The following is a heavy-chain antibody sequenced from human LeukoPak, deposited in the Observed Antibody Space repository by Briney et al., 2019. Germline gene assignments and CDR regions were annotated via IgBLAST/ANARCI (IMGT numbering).Heavy chain of an antibody. CDR1: GFTFSSYA. CDR3: AKARTGDEDYFDY. V-gene: IGHV3-23*01. Sequence: PPGGSLRLSCAASGFTFSSYAMSWVRQAPGKGLEWVSAISGSGGGTYYADSVKGRFTISRDNSKNTLYLQMNSLRAEDTAVYYCAKARTGDEDYFDYWGQGTLVTVSS. J-gene: IGHJ4*02. D-gene: IGHD7-27*01. CDR2: ISGSGGGT.